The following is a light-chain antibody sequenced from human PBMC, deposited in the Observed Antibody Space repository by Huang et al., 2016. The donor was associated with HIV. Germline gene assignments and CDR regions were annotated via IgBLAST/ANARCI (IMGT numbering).Light chain of an antibody. J-gene: IGKJ5*01. CDR3: QQRSNWPPIT. Sequence: EIVLTQSPTTLSWSAGERATLSCRASQSVNRYLAWYQQKPGQAPMLLIYDASNRATGVPARFSGSGSGTDFTLTISSLEPEDIAIYYCQQRSNWPPITFGQGTRLEIK. V-gene: IGKV3-11*01. CDR1: QSVNRY. CDR2: DAS.